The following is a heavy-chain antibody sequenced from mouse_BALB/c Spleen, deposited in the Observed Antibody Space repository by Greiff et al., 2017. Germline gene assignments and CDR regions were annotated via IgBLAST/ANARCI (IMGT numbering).Heavy chain of an antibody. D-gene: IGHD2-14*01. V-gene: IGHV5-17*02. J-gene: IGHJ3*01. CDR1: GFTFSSFG. CDR2: ISRGSSTI. CDR3: ARPLYYRYDVAWFAY. Sequence: EVNVVESGGGLVQPGGSRKLSCAASGFTFSSFGMHWVRQAPEKGLEWVAYISRGSSTIYYADTVKGRFTISRDNPKNTLFLHMTSLRSEDTAMCYCARPLYYRYDVAWFAYWGPGTLVTVSA.